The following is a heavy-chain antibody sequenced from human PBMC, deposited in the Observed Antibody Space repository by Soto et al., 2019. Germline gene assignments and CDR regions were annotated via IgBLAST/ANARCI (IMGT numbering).Heavy chain of an antibody. J-gene: IGHJ5*02. CDR1: GGSISSYY. D-gene: IGHD4-17*01. CDR2: IYYSGST. Sequence: SETLSLTCTVSGGSISSYYWSWIRQPPGKGLEWIGYIYYSGSTNYNPSLKSRVTISVDTSKNQFSLKLSSVTAADTAVYYCAPTPTVATPEVTWFDPWGQGTRVIVSS. V-gene: IGHV4-59*01. CDR3: APTPTVATPEVTWFDP.